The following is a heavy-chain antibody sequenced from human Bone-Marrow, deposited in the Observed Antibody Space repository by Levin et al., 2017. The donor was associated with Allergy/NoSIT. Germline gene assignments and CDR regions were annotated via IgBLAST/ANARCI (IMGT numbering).Heavy chain of an antibody. J-gene: IGHJ4*02. CDR2: IYYSGTT. V-gene: IGHV4-4*02. D-gene: IGHD4-17*01. Sequence: SETLSLTCAVSGASISSTNWWTWVRQPPGKGLEWIGEIYYSGTTNYNPSLKSRVTISMDKSKNQFSLNQISVTAADTATYYCARGFGDSSFGLNYWGQGTLVTVSS. CDR1: GASISSTNW. CDR3: ARGFGDSSFGLNY.